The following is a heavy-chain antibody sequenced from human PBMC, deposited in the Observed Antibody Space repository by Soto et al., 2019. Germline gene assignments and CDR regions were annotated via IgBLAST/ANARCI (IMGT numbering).Heavy chain of an antibody. V-gene: IGHV3-48*01. D-gene: IGHD5-12*01. CDR2: ISSSSSTI. J-gene: IGHJ4*02. CDR3: ARVAHSGYDY. Sequence: GGSLRLSCAASGFTFSSYSMNWVRQAPGKGLEWVSYISSSSSTIYYADSVKGRFTISRDNAKNSLYLQMNSLRAEDTAVYYCARVAHSGYDYWGQGTLVTVSS. CDR1: GFTFSSYS.